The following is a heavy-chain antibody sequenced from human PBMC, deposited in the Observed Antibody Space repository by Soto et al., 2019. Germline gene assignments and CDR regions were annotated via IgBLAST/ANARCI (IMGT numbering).Heavy chain of an antibody. V-gene: IGHV4-4*02. CDR1: GGPISSSNW. D-gene: IGHD6-13*01. J-gene: IGHJ4*02. CDR3: ARQYSSSWGTFDS. CDR2: IYHSGST. Sequence: QVQLQESGPGLVKPSGTLSLTCAVSGGPISSSNWWSWVRQPPGKGLEWIGEIYHSGSTHYNTSLKRRVTLSVDMSKNQFSLTLSSVTAADTAVYYCARQYSSSWGTFDSWGQGTLVTVSS.